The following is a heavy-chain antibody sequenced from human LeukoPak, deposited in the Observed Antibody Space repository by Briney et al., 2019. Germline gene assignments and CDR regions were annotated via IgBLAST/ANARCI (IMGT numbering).Heavy chain of an antibody. V-gene: IGHV3-7*01. J-gene: IGHJ4*02. D-gene: IGHD2-21*02. CDR1: GFAFSSYW. CDR2: INEDGSNK. Sequence: GGSLRLSCAASGFAFSSYWIHWVRLTPGKGLEWVANINEDGSNKWHLGSVKGRFTVSRDNARNSLYLQMNSLRVEDTAVYYCTRVIVAVPGYFDYFDFWGQGVLVTVSS. CDR3: TRVIVAVPGYFDYFDF.